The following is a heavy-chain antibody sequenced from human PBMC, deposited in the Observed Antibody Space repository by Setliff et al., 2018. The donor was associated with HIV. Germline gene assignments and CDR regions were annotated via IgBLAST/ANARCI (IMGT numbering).Heavy chain of an antibody. CDR1: GYTFTSYY. Sequence: GSSVKVSCKASGYTFTSYYMHWVRQAPGQGLEWMGIINPSGGSTSYAQKFQGRVTMTRDTSTSTVYMELSSLRSEDTAVYYCARTYYNFWSGDYYYYGMDVGGQGTTVTVSS. CDR2: INPSGGST. D-gene: IGHD3-3*01. J-gene: IGHJ6*02. V-gene: IGHV1-46*01. CDR3: ARTYYNFWSGDYYYYGMDV.